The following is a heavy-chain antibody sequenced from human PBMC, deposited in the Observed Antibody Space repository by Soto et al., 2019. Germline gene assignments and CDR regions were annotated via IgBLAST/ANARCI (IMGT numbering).Heavy chain of an antibody. CDR3: AKEYSSGWYPFDY. Sequence: PGGSLRLSCAASGFTFSSYGMHWVRQAPGKGLEWVAVISYDGSNKYYADSVKGRFTISRDNSKNTLYLQMNSLRAEDTAVYYCAKEYSSGWYPFDYWGQGTLVTVSS. D-gene: IGHD6-19*01. V-gene: IGHV3-30*18. CDR1: GFTFSSYG. CDR2: ISYDGSNK. J-gene: IGHJ4*02.